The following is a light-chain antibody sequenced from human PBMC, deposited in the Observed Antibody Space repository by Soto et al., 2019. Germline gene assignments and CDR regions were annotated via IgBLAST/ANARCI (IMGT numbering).Light chain of an antibody. V-gene: IGLV3-21*04. Sequence: SYELTQPPSVSVAPGKTARITCGGNNIGTKSVHWYQEKPGQAPILVIYYDSDRPSGIPERFSGSNSGNTATLTISRVEVGDEADYYCQVWDSSSDVVFGGGTKLTVL. CDR2: YDS. CDR3: QVWDSSSDVV. CDR1: NIGTKS. J-gene: IGLJ2*01.